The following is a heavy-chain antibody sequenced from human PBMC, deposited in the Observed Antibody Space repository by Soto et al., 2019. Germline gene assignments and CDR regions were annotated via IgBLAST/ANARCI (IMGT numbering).Heavy chain of an antibody. Sequence: SETLSLTCSVSGRSINSSSSFCGWVRQPPGKGLEWLGSIYYSGSTYYNPSLRSRVTISVDTSKNQFSLKLSSGTAADTTVFYCARHYSSGSRNWFDPWGQGTLVTVSS. CDR2: IYYSGST. CDR3: ARHYSSGSRNWFDP. CDR1: GRSINSSSSF. D-gene: IGHD6-19*01. V-gene: IGHV4-39*01. J-gene: IGHJ5*02.